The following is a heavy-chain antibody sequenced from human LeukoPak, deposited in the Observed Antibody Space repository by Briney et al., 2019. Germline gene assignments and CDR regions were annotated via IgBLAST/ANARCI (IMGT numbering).Heavy chain of an antibody. Sequence: GGSLRLSCAASGFTFSSYGMHWVRQAPGKGLEWVAVISYDGSNKYYADSVRGRFTISKDNSQNTLYLQMNSLRAEDTAVYYCASHRGDYATGYFDYWGQGTLVTVSS. D-gene: IGHD1-1*01. V-gene: IGHV3-30*03. J-gene: IGHJ4*02. CDR1: GFTFSSYG. CDR3: ASHRGDYATGYFDY. CDR2: ISYDGSNK.